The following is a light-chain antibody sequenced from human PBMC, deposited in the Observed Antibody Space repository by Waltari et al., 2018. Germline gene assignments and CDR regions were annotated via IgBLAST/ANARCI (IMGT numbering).Light chain of an antibody. J-gene: IGKJ4*01. Sequence: IQLTQSPSFLSASVGDRVPITCRASQGISSYLVWYQQKPGKAPKVLISAASTLQTGVPSRFSGSGSGTEFTLTISSLQPEDFATYYCQQVNGYPLTFGGGTKVEIK. CDR1: QGISSY. V-gene: IGKV1-9*01. CDR3: QQVNGYPLT. CDR2: AAS.